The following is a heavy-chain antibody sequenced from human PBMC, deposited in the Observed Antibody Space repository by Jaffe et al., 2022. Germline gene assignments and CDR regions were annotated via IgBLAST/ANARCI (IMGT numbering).Heavy chain of an antibody. CDR2: IRSKAYGGTT. Sequence: EVQLVESGGGLVQPGRSLRLSCTASGFTFGDYAMSWVRQAPGKGLEWVGFIRSKAYGGTTEYAASVKGRFTISRDDSKSIAYLQMNSLKTEDTAVYYCTRDGFGYYDSSDAFDIWGQGTMVTVSS. D-gene: IGHD3-22*01. J-gene: IGHJ3*02. CDR3: TRDGFGYYDSSDAFDI. V-gene: IGHV3-49*04. CDR1: GFTFGDYA.